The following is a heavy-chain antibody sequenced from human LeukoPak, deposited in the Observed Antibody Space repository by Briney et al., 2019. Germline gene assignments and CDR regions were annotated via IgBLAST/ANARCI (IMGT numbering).Heavy chain of an antibody. CDR2: INHSGST. CDR1: GGSFSGYY. Sequence: SETLSLTCAVYGGSFSGYYWSWIRQPPGKGLEWIGEINHSGSTNYNPSLKSRVTISVDTSKNQFSLKLSSVTAADTAVYYCARAPSGYSSSWYMASHPWGQGTLVTVSS. J-gene: IGHJ5*02. CDR3: ARAPSGYSSSWYMASHP. V-gene: IGHV4-34*01. D-gene: IGHD6-13*01.